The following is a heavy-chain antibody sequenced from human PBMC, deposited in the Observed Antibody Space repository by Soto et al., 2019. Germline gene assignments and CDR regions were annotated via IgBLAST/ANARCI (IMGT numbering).Heavy chain of an antibody. V-gene: IGHV3-30*18. D-gene: IGHD3-10*01. CDR1: GFTFSSYG. Sequence: QVQLVESGGGVVQPGRSLRLSCAASGFTFSSYGMHWVRQAPGKGLEWVAVISYDGSNKYYADSVKGRFTISRDNSKNTRDLQRNSLRVEVTAVYYCAKTSADYDGSGSYYNGPDWFDPWGQGTLVTVSS. CDR3: AKTSADYDGSGSYYNGPDWFDP. CDR2: ISYDGSNK. J-gene: IGHJ5*02.